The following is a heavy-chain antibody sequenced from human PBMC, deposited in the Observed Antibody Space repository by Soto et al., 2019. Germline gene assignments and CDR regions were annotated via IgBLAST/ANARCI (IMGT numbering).Heavy chain of an antibody. CDR2: INPNSGGT. Sequence: GASVKVSCKASGYTFTGYYIHWVRQAPGQGLERMGWINPNSGGTNYAQKFQGWVTMTRDTSISTAYMELSRLRSDDTAVYYCARSVGDIVVVPAAIFPYYYGMDVWGQGTTVTVSS. J-gene: IGHJ6*02. V-gene: IGHV1-2*04. D-gene: IGHD2-2*01. CDR1: GYTFTGYY. CDR3: ARSVGDIVVVPAAIFPYYYGMDV.